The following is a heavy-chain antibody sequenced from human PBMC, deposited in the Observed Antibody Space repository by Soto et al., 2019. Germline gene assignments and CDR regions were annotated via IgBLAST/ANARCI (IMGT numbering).Heavy chain of an antibody. D-gene: IGHD2-8*01. Sequence: ASVKVACKASGFTFSNYGLNWVRQAPGQGLEWMGWVSANNGHTNYAQNLQGRVSMTTDTSTSTAYMELRGLTFDDTAVYYCARDIESVTAKHFFYYYAMDVWGQGTTVTVSS. CDR2: VSANNGHT. CDR1: GFTFSNYG. CDR3: ARDIESVTAKHFFYYYAMDV. V-gene: IGHV1-18*01. J-gene: IGHJ6*02.